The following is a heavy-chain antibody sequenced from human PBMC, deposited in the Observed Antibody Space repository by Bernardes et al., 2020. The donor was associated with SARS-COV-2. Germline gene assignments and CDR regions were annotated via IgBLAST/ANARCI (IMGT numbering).Heavy chain of an antibody. D-gene: IGHD2-2*03. Sequence: GGSLRLSCAASGFTFSNSNMNWVRQAPGTGLAWVSSISGDSTYIYFADSVKGRFTISRDNAKNSLYLQMNSLSAEDTAVYYCARFGYCTTNSCPTMAYYYYYYGMDVWGQGTTVTGSS. CDR2: ISGDSTYI. J-gene: IGHJ6*02. CDR1: GFTFSNSN. CDR3: ARFGYCTTNSCPTMAYYYYYYGMDV. V-gene: IGHV3-21*01.